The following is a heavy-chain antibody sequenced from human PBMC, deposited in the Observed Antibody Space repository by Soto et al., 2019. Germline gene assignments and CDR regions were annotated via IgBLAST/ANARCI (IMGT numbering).Heavy chain of an antibody. CDR2: ISGYNGDT. Sequence: GHLVQSEAEVKKSGASVKVSCKASGYTFTRYGISWVRQAPGQGLEWMRWISGYNGDTNYAREFQGRVSMTIDTSTTTAYMELRSLTSDDTAVYYCAKNGQPPYYYYGLDVWGQGTKVTVSS. D-gene: IGHD2-8*01. CDR3: AKNGQPPYYYYGLDV. CDR1: GYTFTRYG. J-gene: IGHJ6*02. V-gene: IGHV1-18*01.